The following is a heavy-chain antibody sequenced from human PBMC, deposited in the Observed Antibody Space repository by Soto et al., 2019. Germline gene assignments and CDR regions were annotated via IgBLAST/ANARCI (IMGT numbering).Heavy chain of an antibody. D-gene: IGHD6-19*01. CDR3: AKDRKSGSGWYWDY. Sequence: EVPLLESGGALGQPGGSLRLSCAASGFTFSNFAMSWVRQAPGKGLEWVSAISGSGTSTYDADSVKGRFSISRDNSKNTLYLQMNSLRAEDTAVYYCAKDRKSGSGWYWDYWGQGTLVTVSS. V-gene: IGHV3-23*01. J-gene: IGHJ4*02. CDR2: ISGSGTST. CDR1: GFTFSNFA.